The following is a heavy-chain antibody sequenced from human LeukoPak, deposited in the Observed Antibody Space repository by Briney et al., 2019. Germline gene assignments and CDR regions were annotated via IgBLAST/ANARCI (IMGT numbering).Heavy chain of an antibody. CDR1: GFTFSDHY. CDR3: ARGYCRSTTSCYFDY. V-gene: IGHV3-72*01. Sequence: GGSLRLSCAASGFTFSDHYMDWVRQAPGKGLEWVGRIRKKVNSYTTEYAATVKGRLTISRDESKNSLYLQMNSLKTEDTAVYYCARGYCRSTTSCYFDYWGQGTLVTVSS. D-gene: IGHD2/OR15-2a*01. J-gene: IGHJ4*02. CDR2: IRKKVNSYTT.